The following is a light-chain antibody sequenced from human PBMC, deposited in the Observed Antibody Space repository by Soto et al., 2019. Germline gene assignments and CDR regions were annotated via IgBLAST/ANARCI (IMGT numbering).Light chain of an antibody. V-gene: IGLV2-14*01. CDR2: ELN. CDR3: SSYTIRSTYV. CDR1: GRDVGGYNF. J-gene: IGLJ1*01. Sequence: QSVLTQPASVSGSPGQSITISCTGTGRDVGGYNFVSWYQQHPGKAPKLIIYELNNRPSGVSDRFSGSKSGYTASLTISGLQAEDEADYYCSSYTIRSTYVFGTGTKLTVL.